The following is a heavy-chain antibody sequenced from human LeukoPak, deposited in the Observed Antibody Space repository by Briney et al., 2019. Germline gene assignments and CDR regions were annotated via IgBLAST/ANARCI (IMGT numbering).Heavy chain of an antibody. CDR1: GYNFGTHW. CDR3: ARGAYGSGSYYNYYGMDV. V-gene: IGHV5-51*01. J-gene: IGHJ6*02. D-gene: IGHD3-10*01. Sequence: GESLEISCKGSGYNFGTHWVAWVRQMPGKGLEWMGIIYPDDSDARYSPSFQGQVTISADKSINTAYLQWSSLKASDTAIYFCARGAYGSGSYYNYYGMDVWGQGTTVTVSS. CDR2: IYPDDSDA.